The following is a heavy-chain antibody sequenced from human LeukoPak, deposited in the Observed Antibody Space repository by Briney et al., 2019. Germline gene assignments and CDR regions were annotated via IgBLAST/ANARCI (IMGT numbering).Heavy chain of an antibody. CDR1: GFTYSNVW. CDR2: IKTKAEGWTL. J-gene: IGHJ4*02. Sequence: PGGSLRLSCAASGFTYSNVWMNSVRQAPGKGLEWVGRIKTKAEGWTLDYTAPVKGTFTISRDYSKNTLYLQMDSVEVEDTGMYYCTTGIDDEGGYWGQGTLVTVSS. CDR3: TTGIDDEGGY. V-gene: IGHV3-15*07. D-gene: IGHD3-3*02.